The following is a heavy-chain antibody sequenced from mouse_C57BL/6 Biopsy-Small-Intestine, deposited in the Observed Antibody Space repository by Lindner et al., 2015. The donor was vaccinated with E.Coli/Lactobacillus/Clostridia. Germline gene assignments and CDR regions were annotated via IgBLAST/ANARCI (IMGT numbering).Heavy chain of an antibody. CDR2: IYPGDGDT. CDR3: ARSMAYHYGSSSYWYLDG. J-gene: IGHJ1*03. Sequence: VQLQESGPELVKPGASVKISCKASGYAFSSSWMNWVKQRPGKGLEWIGRIYPGDGDTNYNGKFKGKATLTVDTSSSTAYMDLHSLTSEDSAVYFCARSMAYHYGSSSYWYLDGLGHRDHGHRLL. CDR1: GYAFSSSW. D-gene: IGHD1-1*01. V-gene: IGHV1-82*01.